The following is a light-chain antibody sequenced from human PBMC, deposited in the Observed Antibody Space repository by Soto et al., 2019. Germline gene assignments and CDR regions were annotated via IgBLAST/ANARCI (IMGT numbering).Light chain of an antibody. CDR3: QHHNSYSQT. Sequence: DIQMTQSPPTLSASVGDRVTITCWASQSIRHYLAWYQQMPGKAPKLLIYGASTLQSGVPSRFSGSGSGTEFTLTICSLQPDDFGTYFCQHHNSYSQTFGQGTKV. J-gene: IGKJ1*01. V-gene: IGKV1-5*01. CDR2: GAS. CDR1: QSIRHY.